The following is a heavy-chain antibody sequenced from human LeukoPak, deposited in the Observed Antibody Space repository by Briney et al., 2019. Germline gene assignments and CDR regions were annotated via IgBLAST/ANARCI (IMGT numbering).Heavy chain of an antibody. CDR1: GYTFTGYY. Sequence: ASVKVSCKASGYTFTGYYMHWVRQAPGQGLEWMGWINPNSGGTNYAQKFQGRVTMTRDTSISTAYMELSRLRSDDTAVYYCARWDFGTVCSGGSCYDYVQPADDAFDIWGQGTMVTVSS. D-gene: IGHD2-15*01. V-gene: IGHV1-2*02. J-gene: IGHJ3*02. CDR3: ARWDFGTVCSGGSCYDYVQPADDAFDI. CDR2: INPNSGGT.